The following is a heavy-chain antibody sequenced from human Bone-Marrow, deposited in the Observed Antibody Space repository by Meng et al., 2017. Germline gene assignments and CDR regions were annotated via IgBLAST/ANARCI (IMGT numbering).Heavy chain of an antibody. CDR2: IYYSGST. Sequence: QLQPQEPGPGLVKPSAALSLTCTVSGGSISSSSYYWGWIRQPPGKGLEWVGSIYYSGSTYYNPSLKSRVTISVDTSKNQFSLKLSSVTAADTAVYYCARGYDFSDAFDIWGQGTMVTVS. CDR1: GGSISSSSYY. J-gene: IGHJ3*02. V-gene: IGHV4-39*07. D-gene: IGHD1-1*01. CDR3: ARGYDFSDAFDI.